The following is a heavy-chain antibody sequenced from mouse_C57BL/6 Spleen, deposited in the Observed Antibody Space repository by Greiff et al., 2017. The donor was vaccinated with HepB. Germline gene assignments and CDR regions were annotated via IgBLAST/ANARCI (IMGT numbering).Heavy chain of an antibody. D-gene: IGHD3-2*02. Sequence: VQLQQSGAELVRPGASVTLSCKASGYTFTDYEMHWVKQTPVHGLEWIGAIDPETGGTAYNQKFKGKAILTADKSSSTAYMELRSLTSEDSAVYYGTRGGTAQATFDYWGQGTTLTVSS. CDR2: IDPETGGT. V-gene: IGHV1-15*01. CDR3: TRGGTAQATFDY. CDR1: GYTFTDYE. J-gene: IGHJ2*01.